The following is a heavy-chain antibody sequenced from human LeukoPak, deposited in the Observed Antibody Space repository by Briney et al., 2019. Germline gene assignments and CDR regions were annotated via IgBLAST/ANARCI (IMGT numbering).Heavy chain of an antibody. V-gene: IGHV3-21*01. D-gene: IGHD2-2*02. J-gene: IGHJ6*02. CDR3: ARDANCSSTSCYRGPGYYYGIDV. Sequence: GGSLRLSCAASGFTFSSYSMNWVRQAPGKGLEWVSSISSSSSYIYYADSVKGRFTISRDNAKNSLYLQMNSLRAEDTAVYYCARDANCSSTSCYRGPGYYYGIDVWGQGTTVTVSS. CDR1: GFTFSSYS. CDR2: ISSSSSYI.